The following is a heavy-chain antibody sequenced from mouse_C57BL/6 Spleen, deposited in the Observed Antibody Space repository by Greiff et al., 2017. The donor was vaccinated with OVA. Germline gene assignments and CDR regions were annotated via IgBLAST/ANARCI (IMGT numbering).Heavy chain of an antibody. CDR1: GYTFTSYW. Sequence: QVQLQQPGAELVMPGASVKLSCKASGYTFTSYWMHWVKQRPGQGLEWIGEIDPSDSYTNYNQKFKGKSTLTVDKSSSTAYMQLSSLTSEDSAVYDCARGGTGTYWYFDGWGTGTTVTVAS. J-gene: IGHJ1*03. D-gene: IGHD4-1*01. V-gene: IGHV1-69*01. CDR3: ARGGTGTYWYFDG. CDR2: IDPSDSYT.